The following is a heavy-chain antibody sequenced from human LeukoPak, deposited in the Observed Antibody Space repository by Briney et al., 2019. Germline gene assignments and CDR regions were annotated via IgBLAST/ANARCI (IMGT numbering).Heavy chain of an antibody. CDR2: MKPDRGNT. D-gene: IGHD3-10*01. CDR3: ARGVRLVRGAIVFYYYMDV. CDR1: GYSLSNNL. J-gene: IGHJ6*03. V-gene: IGHV1-8*01. Sequence: ASVKVSCKASGYSLSNNLINRVRQAPGQGLEWMGLMKPDRGNTNYSPKFQGRVTMTRDASVSTAYMELRSLRNDDTAVYFCARGVRLVRGAIVFYYYMDVWGKGTTVTVTS.